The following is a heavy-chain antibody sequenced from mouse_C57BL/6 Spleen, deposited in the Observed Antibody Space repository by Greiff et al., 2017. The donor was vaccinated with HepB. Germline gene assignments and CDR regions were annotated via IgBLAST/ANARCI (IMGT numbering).Heavy chain of an antibody. CDR1: GYAFSSSW. Sequence: QVQLQQSGPELVKPGASVKISCKASGYAFSSSWMNWVKQRPGKGLEWIGRIYPGDGDTNYNGKFKGKATLTADKSSSTAYMQLRSRTSEDSAVYFCASHTVDGYFDVWGTGTTVTVSS. CDR3: ASHTVDGYFDV. V-gene: IGHV1-82*01. D-gene: IGHD1-1*01. J-gene: IGHJ1*03. CDR2: IYPGDGDT.